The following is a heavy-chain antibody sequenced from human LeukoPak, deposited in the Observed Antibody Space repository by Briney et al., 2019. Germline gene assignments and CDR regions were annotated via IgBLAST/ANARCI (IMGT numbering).Heavy chain of an antibody. J-gene: IGHJ5*02. V-gene: IGHV4-31*03. D-gene: IGHD2-2*01. Sequence: TLSLTCTVSGGSISSGGYYCGWIRQHPGKGLEWIGYSYYSGSTYYNPSLKSRVTISVGPSKNHFSLQLSSVPAADTAVYYCALAVVVPDATGFDPWGEGTLVPVPS. CDR1: GGSISSGGYY. CDR3: ALAVVVPDATGFDP. CDR2: SYYSGST.